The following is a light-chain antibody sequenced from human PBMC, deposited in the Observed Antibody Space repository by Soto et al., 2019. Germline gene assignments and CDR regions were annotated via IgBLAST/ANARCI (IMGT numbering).Light chain of an antibody. Sequence: QYALTQPASVSGSPGQSITISCTGTGSDVGFSKFVSWHQQHPGKDPKLIMYEVSDRPSGVSNRVSGSKSGNTASLTISGLQGEDEADYYCSSYTSSTTWLFGGGTQLTVL. CDR1: GSDVGFSKF. V-gene: IGLV2-14*01. CDR2: EVS. CDR3: SSYTSSTTWL. J-gene: IGLJ3*02.